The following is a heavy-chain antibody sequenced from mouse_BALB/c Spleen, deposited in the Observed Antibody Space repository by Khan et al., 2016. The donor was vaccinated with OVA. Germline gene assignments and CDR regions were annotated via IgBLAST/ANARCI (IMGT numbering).Heavy chain of an antibody. CDR3: ARTARIKY. CDR2: ISYSGST. Sequence: QLEESGPGLVKPSQSLSLTCTVTGYSITSGYGWNWIRQFPGNKLAWMGYISYSGSTNYNPSLKSRISITRDTSKNQFFLQLNSVTTEDTATYYCARTARIKYWGQGTTLTVSS. D-gene: IGHD1-2*01. J-gene: IGHJ2*01. CDR1: GYSITSGYG. V-gene: IGHV3-2*02.